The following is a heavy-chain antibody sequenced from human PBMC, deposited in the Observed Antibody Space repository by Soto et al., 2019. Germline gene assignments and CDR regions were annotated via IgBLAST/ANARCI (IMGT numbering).Heavy chain of an antibody. J-gene: IGHJ4*02. D-gene: IGHD6-19*01. CDR1: GFTFDAFY. Sequence: VQLVQSGGGLVQPGESLRLSCVVSGFTFDAFYMSWVRQAPGKGLEWVSNIKQDGSETYDVDSVKGRFTSSRYNAKTSLYLQMNSLRVTVTDVYYCVRDRRQWRFWCQGTLVNVSS. CDR3: VRDRRQWRF. CDR2: IKQDGSET. V-gene: IGHV3-7*04.